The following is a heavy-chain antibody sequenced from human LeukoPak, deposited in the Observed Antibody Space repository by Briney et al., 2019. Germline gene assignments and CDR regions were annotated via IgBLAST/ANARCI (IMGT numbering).Heavy chain of an antibody. D-gene: IGHD1-1*01. V-gene: IGHV1-8*03. CDR1: GYTFTTYD. Sequence: ASVKVSCKASGYTFTTYDINWVRQATGQGLQWMGWINPNSGNTGYAQKFQGRITITRNTSISTIYMELSSLRSEDTAVYYCARGPPTAQYFQHWGQGTLVTVSP. J-gene: IGHJ1*01. CDR2: INPNSGNT. CDR3: ARGPPTAQYFQH.